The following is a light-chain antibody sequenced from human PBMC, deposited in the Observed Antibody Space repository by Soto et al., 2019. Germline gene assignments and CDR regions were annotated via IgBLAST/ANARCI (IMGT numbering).Light chain of an antibody. CDR3: QQYNSDLGVT. V-gene: IGKV1-5*03. J-gene: IGKJ5*01. CDR2: KVS. CDR1: QTINPW. Sequence: DIQMTQSPSTLSASVGDRVTITCRASQTINPWLAWYQQKPGKAPKLLIYKVSTLQSGVPLRFSGSRSGTEFTLTISSLQPDDFATYYCQQYNSDLGVTFGQGTRLEIK.